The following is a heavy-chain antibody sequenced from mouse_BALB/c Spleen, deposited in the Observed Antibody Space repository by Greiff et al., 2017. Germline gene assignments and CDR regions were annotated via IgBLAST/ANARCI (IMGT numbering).Heavy chain of an antibody. CDR2: IYPGNSDT. D-gene: IGHD2-2*01. Sequence: EVQLQQSGTVLARPGASVKMSCKASGYTFTSYWMHWVKQRPGQGLEWIGAIYPGNSDTSYNQKFKGKAKLTAVTSTSTAYMELSSLTNEDSAVYYCTRMVTDPAWFAYWGQGTLVTVSA. CDR1: GYTFTSYW. V-gene: IGHV1-5*01. J-gene: IGHJ3*01. CDR3: TRMVTDPAWFAY.